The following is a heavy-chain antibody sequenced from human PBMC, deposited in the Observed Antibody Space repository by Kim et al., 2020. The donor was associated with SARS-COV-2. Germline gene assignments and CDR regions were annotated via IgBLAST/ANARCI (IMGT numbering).Heavy chain of an antibody. D-gene: IGHD3-22*01. Sequence: GGSLRLSCAASGFTFSDYYMTWIRQAPGKGLEWLSYISSSSTYTNYADSVKGRFTISRDNAKNSLYLQMNSLRAEDTAVYYCARKHSSGYSLLDYWGQGTLVTVSS. CDR2: ISSSSTYT. V-gene: IGHV3-11*03. CDR3: ARKHSSGYSLLDY. CDR1: GFTFSDYY. J-gene: IGHJ4*02.